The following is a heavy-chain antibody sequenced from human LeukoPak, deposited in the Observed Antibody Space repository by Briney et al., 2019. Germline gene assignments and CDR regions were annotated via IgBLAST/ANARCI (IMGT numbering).Heavy chain of an antibody. CDR1: GFTFDDYA. CDR3: AKAGSPSKWLVPAHYFDY. J-gene: IGHJ4*02. Sequence: GRSLRLSCAASGFTFDDYAMHWVRQAPGKGLEWVSGISWNSGSIGYADSVKGRFTISRDNAKNSLYLQMNSLRAEDTALCYCAKAGSPSKWLVPAHYFDYWGQGTLVTVSS. D-gene: IGHD6-19*01. CDR2: ISWNSGSI. V-gene: IGHV3-9*01.